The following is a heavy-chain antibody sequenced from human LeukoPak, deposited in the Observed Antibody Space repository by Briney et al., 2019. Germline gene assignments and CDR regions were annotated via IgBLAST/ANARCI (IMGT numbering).Heavy chain of an antibody. CDR1: GFTFNHYG. V-gene: IGHV3-33*01. D-gene: IGHD4-11*01. CDR2: IWSDGTNK. CDR3: ARDAQRGFDYSNSLRY. Sequence: GGSLTLSCAAPGFTFNHYGMHWVRQAPGKGLEWVAVIWSDGTNKYYAGSVKGRFTISRADSRNTVYLQMNTLRPEDTGMYYCARDAQRGFDYSNSLRYWGQGTPVTVST. J-gene: IGHJ4*02.